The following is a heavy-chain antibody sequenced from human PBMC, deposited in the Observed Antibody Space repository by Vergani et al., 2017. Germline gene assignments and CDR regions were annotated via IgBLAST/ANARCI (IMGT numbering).Heavy chain of an antibody. D-gene: IGHD1-1*01. V-gene: IGHV4-4*07. Sequence: QVQLQESGPGLVKPSETLSLTCTVSGGSISSYYWSWIRQPAGKGLEWIGRIYTSGSTNYNPTLKSRVTMSVDTSKNQFSLKLGSVTAADTAVYYCARDRRDDRNYYYYYYMDVWGKGTTVTVSS. CDR2: IYTSGST. CDR1: GGSISSYY. J-gene: IGHJ6*03. CDR3: ARDRRDDRNYYYYYYMDV.